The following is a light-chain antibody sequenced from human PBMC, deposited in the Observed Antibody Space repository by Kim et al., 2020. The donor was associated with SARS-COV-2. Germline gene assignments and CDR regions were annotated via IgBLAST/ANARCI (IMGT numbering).Light chain of an antibody. CDR3: QQYGASQGFT. CDR1: QSVSSTY. CDR2: GAS. V-gene: IGKV3-20*01. Sequence: PGESATLSCRPSQSVSSTYLAWYQQKPGQAPRLLIYGASTRATGIPDRFSGSGSGTDFTLTISRLETEDFAVYYCQQYGASQGFTFGPGTKVDIK. J-gene: IGKJ3*01.